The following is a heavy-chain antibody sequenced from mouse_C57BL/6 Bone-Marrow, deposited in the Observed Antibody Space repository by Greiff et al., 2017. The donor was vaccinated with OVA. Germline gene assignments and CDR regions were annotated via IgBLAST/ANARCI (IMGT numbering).Heavy chain of an antibody. Sequence: VQLQQSVAELVRPGASVKLSCTASGFNIKTTYMHWVKQRPEQGLEWIGRIDPANGNTKYAPKFQGKATITADTSSNTAYLQLSSLTSEDTAIYYCARGYYGSRVAYWGQGTLVTVSA. V-gene: IGHV14-3*01. CDR3: ARGYYGSRVAY. CDR1: GFNIKTTY. D-gene: IGHD1-1*01. CDR2: IDPANGNT. J-gene: IGHJ3*01.